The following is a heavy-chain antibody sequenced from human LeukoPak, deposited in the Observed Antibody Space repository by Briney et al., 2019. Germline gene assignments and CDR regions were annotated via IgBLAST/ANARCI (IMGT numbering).Heavy chain of an antibody. V-gene: IGHV3-53*01. CDR3: ARGTVWRLGSYGLDV. CDR1: GFTVSSKY. CDR2: IYSGGST. J-gene: IGHJ6*02. D-gene: IGHD3-16*01. Sequence: QLGGSLRLSCVASGFTVSSKYMSWVRQAPGKGLEWVSVIYSGGSTYYGESVKGRFTISRDNSKNTVYLQMNALRAEDSAVYYCARGTVWRLGSYGLDVWGQGTTVTVSS.